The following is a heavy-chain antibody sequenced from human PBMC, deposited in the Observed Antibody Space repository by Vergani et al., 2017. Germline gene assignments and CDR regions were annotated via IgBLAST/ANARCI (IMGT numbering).Heavy chain of an antibody. J-gene: IGHJ4*02. CDR3: ARSNGYSYGHFDY. CDR1: GFTFSSYA. V-gene: IGHV3-30-3*01. D-gene: IGHD5-18*01. CDR2: ISYDGSNK. Sequence: QVQLVESGGGVVQPGRSLRLSCAASGFTFSSYAMHWVRQAPGKGLEWVAVISYDGSNKYYADSVKGRFTISRDNSKNTLYLQMNSLRAEDTAVYYCARSNGYSYGHFDYLGQGTLVTVSS.